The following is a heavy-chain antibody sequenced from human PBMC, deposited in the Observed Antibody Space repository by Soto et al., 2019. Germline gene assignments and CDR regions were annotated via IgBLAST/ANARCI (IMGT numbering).Heavy chain of an antibody. J-gene: IGHJ4*02. Sequence: GGSLRLSCAASGFTFSSYAMHWVRQAPGKGLEWVAVISYDGSNKYYADSVKGRFTISRDNSKNTLYLQMNSLRAEDTAVYYCARGQYSGSYLSPTFWDYWGQGTLVTVSS. CDR3: ARGQYSGSYLSPTFWDY. V-gene: IGHV3-30-3*01. CDR1: GFTFSSYA. D-gene: IGHD1-26*01. CDR2: ISYDGSNK.